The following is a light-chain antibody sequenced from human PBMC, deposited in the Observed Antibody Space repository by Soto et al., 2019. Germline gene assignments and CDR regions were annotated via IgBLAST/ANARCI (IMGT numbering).Light chain of an antibody. CDR1: SSDVGNNNY. CDR2: DVT. J-gene: IGLJ1*01. Sequence: QSALTQPASVSGSPGQSITISCTGTSSDVGNNNYVSWYQHNPGRAPKVMICDVTNRPSGVSNRFSGSKSGNTASLTISGLQAEDEADYYCNSFTGSSYVFGTGTKVTVL. V-gene: IGLV2-14*03. CDR3: NSFTGSSYV.